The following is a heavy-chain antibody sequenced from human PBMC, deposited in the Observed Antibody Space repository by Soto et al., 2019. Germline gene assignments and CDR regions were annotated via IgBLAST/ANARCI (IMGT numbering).Heavy chain of an antibody. Sequence: EVHLLESGGALVHPGESLRLSCETSGFTFSNCVMTWVRQAPGKGLEWVSVITKTGDTDYADSVKGRFTISRDNSKNTIYLQMNSLIAEDTAVYYCARGLLNGRWYAADWGQVTLVTVSS. CDR1: GFTFSNCV. J-gene: IGHJ4*02. CDR2: ITKTGDT. D-gene: IGHD6-13*01. CDR3: ARGLLNGRWYAAD. V-gene: IGHV3-23*01.